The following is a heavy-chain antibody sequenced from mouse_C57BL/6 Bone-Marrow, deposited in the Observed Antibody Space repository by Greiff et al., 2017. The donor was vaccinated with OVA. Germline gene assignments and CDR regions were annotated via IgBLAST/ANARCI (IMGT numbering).Heavy chain of an antibody. Sequence: VKLQQPGTELVKPGASVKLSCKASGYTFTSYWMHWVKQRPGQGLEWIGNINPSNGGTNYNEKFKSKATLTVDKSSSTAYMQLSSLTSEDSAVYYCARYYYYGSSYDYAMDYWGQGTSVTVSS. CDR2: INPSNGGT. D-gene: IGHD1-1*01. CDR3: ARYYYYGSSYDYAMDY. CDR1: GYTFTSYW. J-gene: IGHJ4*01. V-gene: IGHV1-53*01.